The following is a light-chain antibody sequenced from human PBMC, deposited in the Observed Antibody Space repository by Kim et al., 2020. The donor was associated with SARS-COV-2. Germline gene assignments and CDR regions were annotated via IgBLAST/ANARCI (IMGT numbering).Light chain of an antibody. Sequence: EIVMTQSPATLSVSPGDRATLSCRASQSVSSNLAWYQQKPGQAPRLLISGASTRATGVPARFSGSGSGTEFTLTISSLQSEDFAVYYYQQYNNWPPPYTFGQGTKLEI. CDR2: GAS. V-gene: IGKV3-15*01. J-gene: IGKJ2*01. CDR3: QQYNNWPPPYT. CDR1: QSVSSN.